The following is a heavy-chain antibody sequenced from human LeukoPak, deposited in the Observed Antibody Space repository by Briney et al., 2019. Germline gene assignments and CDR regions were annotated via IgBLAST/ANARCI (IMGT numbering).Heavy chain of an antibody. V-gene: IGHV4-38-2*02. J-gene: IGHJ4*02. Sequence: SETMSLTCTVSSHSITSGYYWGWIRQHPGTGLEWIGSINHSGSTYYNPSLKRRVTISVDTSNNQSSLKLNSVTAADTGVYYCSKDRPTGYHDYWGQGTLVTVSS. CDR1: SHSITSGYY. CDR2: INHSGST. D-gene: IGHD3-9*01. CDR3: SKDRPTGYHDY.